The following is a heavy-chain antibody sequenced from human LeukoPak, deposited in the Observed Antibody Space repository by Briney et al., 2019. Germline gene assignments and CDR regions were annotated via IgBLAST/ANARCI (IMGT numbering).Heavy chain of an antibody. Sequence: SETLSLTCTVSGGSISSSSYYWGWIRQPPGKGLEWIGSIYYSGSTYYNQSLKSRVTISVDTSKNQFSLKLSSVTAADTAVYYCARRKGAYSYYYYYMDVWGKGTPVTVSS. V-gene: IGHV4-39*01. CDR2: IYYSGST. J-gene: IGHJ6*03. CDR1: GGSISSSSYY. D-gene: IGHD4/OR15-4a*01. CDR3: ARRKGAYSYYYYYMDV.